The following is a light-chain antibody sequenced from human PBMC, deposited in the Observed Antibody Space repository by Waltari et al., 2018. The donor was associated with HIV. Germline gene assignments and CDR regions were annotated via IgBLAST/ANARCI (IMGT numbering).Light chain of an antibody. CDR1: SRVVGFSNL. CDR2: EGS. CDR3: CSYAGSFVV. V-gene: IGLV2-23*01. Sequence: QPPLTHPAPVSGPPGPPIPIPSTGPSRVVGFSNLAPWYQQYPGKAPKLMIYEGSKRPSGVSNRFSGSKSGNTASLTISGLQTEDEADYYCCSYAGSFVVFGGGTKLTVL. J-gene: IGLJ2*01.